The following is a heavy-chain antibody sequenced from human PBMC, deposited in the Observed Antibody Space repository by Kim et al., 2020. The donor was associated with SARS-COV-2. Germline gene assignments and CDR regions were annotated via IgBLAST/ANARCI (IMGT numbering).Heavy chain of an antibody. CDR2: INQEGSEK. J-gene: IGHJ4*02. CDR1: GFTFSRYW. Sequence: GGSLRLSCAVSGFTFSRYWMTWVRQAPGKGLEWVANINQEGSEKYYVDSVRGRFTISRDNAKNSLYLQMNSLRVEDTAMYYCAKGGSPSYWGPGTLFTVS. V-gene: IGHV3-7*01. CDR3: AKGGSPSY.